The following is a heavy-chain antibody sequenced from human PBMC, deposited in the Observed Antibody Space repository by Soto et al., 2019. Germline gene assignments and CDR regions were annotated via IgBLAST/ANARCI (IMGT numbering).Heavy chain of an antibody. CDR3: ARITAAAGTADY. D-gene: IGHD6-13*01. J-gene: IGHJ4*02. Sequence: ASVKVSCKASGYTFTSYGISWVRQAPGQGLEWMGWISAYNGNTNYAQKLQGRVTMTTDTSTSTAYMELRSLRSGDTAVYYCARITAAAGTADYWGQGTLVTVSS. V-gene: IGHV1-18*01. CDR2: ISAYNGNT. CDR1: GYTFTSYG.